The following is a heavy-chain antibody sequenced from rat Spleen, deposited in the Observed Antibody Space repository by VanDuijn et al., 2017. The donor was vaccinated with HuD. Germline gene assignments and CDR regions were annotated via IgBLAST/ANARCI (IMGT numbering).Heavy chain of an antibody. CDR1: GFTFSDYY. J-gene: IGHJ3*01. V-gene: IGHV5-29*01. Sequence: EVQLVESDGGLVQPGRSLKLSCAASGFTFSDYYMAWVRQAPTKGLEWVATISYDDSSTYYRDSVKGRFTISRDNAKSTLYLQMDSLRSEDTATYYCARLYYSNWFAYWGQGTLVTVSS. CDR3: ARLYYSNWFAY. D-gene: IGHD1-1*01. CDR2: ISYDDSST.